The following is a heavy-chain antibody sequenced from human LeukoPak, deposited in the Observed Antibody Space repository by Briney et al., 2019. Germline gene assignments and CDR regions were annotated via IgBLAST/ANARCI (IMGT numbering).Heavy chain of an antibody. D-gene: IGHD6-19*01. J-gene: IGHJ4*02. V-gene: IGHV4-39*01. CDR1: GGSISSSSYY. Sequence: SETLSLTCTVSGGSISSSSYYWGWIRQPPGKGLEWIGSIYYSGSTYYNPSLKSRVTISVDTSKNQFSLKLSSVTAADTAVYYCARSRRGSSGWPFDYWGQGTLVTVSS. CDR3: ARSRRGSSGWPFDY. CDR2: IYYSGST.